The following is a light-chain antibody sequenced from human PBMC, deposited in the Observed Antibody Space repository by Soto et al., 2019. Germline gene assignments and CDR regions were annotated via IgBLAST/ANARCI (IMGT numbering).Light chain of an antibody. J-gene: IGKJ4*01. CDR1: QSVSSSY. V-gene: IGKV3-20*01. Sequence: EIVLTQSPGTLSLSPGERATFSCRASQSVSSSYLGWYQQKPGQAPRLLIYGGSSRATGIPDRFSASGSGTDFTLTVSRLEPEDFAVYYCQHYGPSPRLTFGGGTRVEIK. CDR3: QHYGPSPRLT. CDR2: GGS.